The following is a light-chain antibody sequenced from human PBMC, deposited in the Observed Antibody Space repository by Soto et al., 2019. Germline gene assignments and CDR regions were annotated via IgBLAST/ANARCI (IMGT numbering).Light chain of an antibody. CDR2: EAS. V-gene: IGKV1D-16*01. Sequence: DIQMTQSPSSLTASVGDRVTITCRASQGISIWLAWYQQRPEKAPKSLIYEASTLQDGAPSRFSGSGSGTELTLTINSLQPEDFATYYGQQYNSYPLTFGGGTKVVIK. CDR3: QQYNSYPLT. J-gene: IGKJ4*01. CDR1: QGISIW.